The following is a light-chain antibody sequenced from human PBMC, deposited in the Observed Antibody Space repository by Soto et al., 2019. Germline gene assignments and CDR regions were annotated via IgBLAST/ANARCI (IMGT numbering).Light chain of an antibody. CDR1: NSDIGGYNH. J-gene: IGLJ2*01. CDR3: SSYTSRSTLGV. CDR2: DVS. Sequence: QSALTQPASVSGSPGQSITISCTGTNSDIGGYNHVSWYQQHPGKAPKLMIYDVSNRPSGVSYRFSGSKSGNTASLTISGRQAEDEADYYCSSYTSRSTLGVFGGGTKLTVL. V-gene: IGLV2-14*03.